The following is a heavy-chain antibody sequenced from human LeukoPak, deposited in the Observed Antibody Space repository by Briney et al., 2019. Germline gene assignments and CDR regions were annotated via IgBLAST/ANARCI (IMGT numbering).Heavy chain of an antibody. D-gene: IGHD2-2*01. CDR3: ARGQGPCSSTSCYAEAKYYYYGTDV. CDR1: GGSISSYY. J-gene: IGHJ6*02. CDR2: IYYSGST. V-gene: IGHV4-59*08. Sequence: SETLSLTCTVSGGSISSYYWSWIRQPPGKGLEWIGYIYYSGSTNYNPSLKSRVTISVDTSKNQFSLKLSSVTAADTAVYYCARGQGPCSSTSCYAEAKYYYYGTDVWGQGTTVTVSS.